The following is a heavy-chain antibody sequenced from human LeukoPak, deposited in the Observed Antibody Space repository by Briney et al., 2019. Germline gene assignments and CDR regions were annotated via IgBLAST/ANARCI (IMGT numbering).Heavy chain of an antibody. V-gene: IGHV1-69*13. Sequence: ASVKVSCKASGGTFSSYAISWVRQAPGQGLEWMGGIIPIFGTANYAQRFQGRVTITADESTSTAYLELSSLRSEDTAGYYCASGYFGYFDYWGQGTLVTVSS. D-gene: IGHD3-22*01. CDR2: IIPIFGTA. CDR3: ASGYFGYFDY. J-gene: IGHJ4*02. CDR1: GGTFSSYA.